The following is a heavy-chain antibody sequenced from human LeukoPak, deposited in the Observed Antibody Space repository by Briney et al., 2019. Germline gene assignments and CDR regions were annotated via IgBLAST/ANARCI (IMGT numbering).Heavy chain of an antibody. CDR1: GFTFSSYA. J-gene: IGHJ6*03. V-gene: IGHV3-23*01. D-gene: IGHD6-13*01. Sequence: PGGSLTLSCAASGFTFSSYAMIWVRQAPGKGLAWVSAISGSGGSTYYADSVKGRFTISSDNSKNTLYLQMKSLRAEDTAVYYCAKGPSSSWLSDYYYYMDVWGKGTTVTVFS. CDR2: ISGSGGST. CDR3: AKGPSSSWLSDYYYYMDV.